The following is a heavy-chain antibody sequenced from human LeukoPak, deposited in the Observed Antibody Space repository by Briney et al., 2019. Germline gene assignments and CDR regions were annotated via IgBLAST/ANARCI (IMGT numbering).Heavy chain of an antibody. V-gene: IGHV3-11*01. CDR3: ARDIDSSGYYFAY. CDR2: ISSSGSTI. D-gene: IGHD3-22*01. J-gene: IGHJ4*02. CDR1: GFTFSDYY. Sequence: PGGSLRLSCAASGFTFSDYYMSWIRQAPGKGLEGVSYISSSGSTIYYADSVKGRFTISRDNAKNSLYLQMNSLRAEDTAVYYCARDIDSSGYYFAYWGQGTLVTVSS.